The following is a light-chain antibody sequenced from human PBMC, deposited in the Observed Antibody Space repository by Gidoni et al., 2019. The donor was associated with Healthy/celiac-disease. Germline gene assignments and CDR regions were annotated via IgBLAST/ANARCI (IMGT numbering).Light chain of an antibody. J-gene: IGKJ4*01. Sequence: EIVMTQSPATLSVSPGERATLSCRASQSVNSNFAWYQQKPDQAPRLLIYGASTRATGIPARFSGSGSGTEVTLPISSLQSEDFAVYYCRQYNNWPPLTFGGGTKVEIK. V-gene: IGKV3-15*01. CDR2: GAS. CDR3: RQYNNWPPLT. CDR1: QSVNSN.